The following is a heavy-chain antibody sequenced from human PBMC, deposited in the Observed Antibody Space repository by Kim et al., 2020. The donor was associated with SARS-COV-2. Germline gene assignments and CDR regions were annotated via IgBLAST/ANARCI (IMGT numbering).Heavy chain of an antibody. J-gene: IGHJ4*01. CDR2: INPSGGST. CDR1: GYTFTNYY. Sequence: ASVKVSCKAPGYTFTNYYMHWVRQAPGQGLEWMGIINPSGGSTSYAQKFQGRVTMTRDTSTSTVYMELSSLKSADTPSYYCARVYRDGSGRYYSQFDYWG. V-gene: IGHV1-46*01. D-gene: IGHD3-10*01. CDR3: ARVYRDGSGRYYSQFDY.